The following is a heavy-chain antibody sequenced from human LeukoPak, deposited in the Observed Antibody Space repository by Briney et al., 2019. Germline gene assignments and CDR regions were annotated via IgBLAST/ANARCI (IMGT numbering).Heavy chain of an antibody. V-gene: IGHV1-2*02. Sequence: ASVKVSCKASGYTFTGYYMHWVRQAPGQGLEWMGWINPNSGGTNYAQKFQGGVTMTRDTSISTAYMELSRLRSDDTAVYYCARVPGYCSSTSCYRGGAYFDYWGQGTLVTVSS. CDR2: INPNSGGT. CDR1: GYTFTGYY. CDR3: ARVPGYCSSTSCYRGGAYFDY. D-gene: IGHD2-2*02. J-gene: IGHJ4*02.